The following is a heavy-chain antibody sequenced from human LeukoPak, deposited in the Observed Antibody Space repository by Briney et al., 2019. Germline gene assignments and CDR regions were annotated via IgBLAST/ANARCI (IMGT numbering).Heavy chain of an antibody. D-gene: IGHD3-3*01. J-gene: IGHJ6*02. CDR3: AKEKILSTGHYFYFYGMDV. CDR1: GFTFSNYA. V-gene: IGHV3-23*01. CDR2: ISGSGGST. Sequence: GGSLRLSCAASGFTFSNYAMSWVRQAPGKGLEWVSAISGSGGSTYYADSVKGRFTISRDNFKNTLYLQLNSLRAEDTARYYCAKEKILSTGHYFYFYGMDVWGQGTTVSVSS.